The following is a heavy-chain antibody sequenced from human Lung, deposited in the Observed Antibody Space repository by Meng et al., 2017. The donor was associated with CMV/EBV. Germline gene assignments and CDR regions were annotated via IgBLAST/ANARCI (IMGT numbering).Heavy chain of an antibody. Sequence: SETLSLXCDVYNGPLRGFFWSWLRQPPGKGLEWIGEIDHSGQTNYNPSLTNRLSISLYTSTNQFSLRLSSMTAADSAVYYCARGSSEFYQMKFLYNGLDVWGRGTXVNVYS. CDR3: ARGSSEFYQMKFLYNGLDV. CDR1: NGPLRGFF. D-gene: IGHD3-22*01. CDR2: IDHSGQT. J-gene: IGHJ6*02. V-gene: IGHV4-34*01.